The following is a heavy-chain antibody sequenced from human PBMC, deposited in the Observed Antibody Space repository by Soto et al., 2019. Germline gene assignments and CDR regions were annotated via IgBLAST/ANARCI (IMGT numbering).Heavy chain of an antibody. V-gene: IGHV3-30*18. D-gene: IGHD3-22*01. Sequence: QVQLVESGEAVFRLGGPWGPSCAALDLTLGSYGITWFPRPQARGREWVAVISYDESNKYYADSVKGRITISRDNSKNTLYLQMNSLRAEDTAVYYCTKGVVVITSYFQHWGQGTLVTVSS. CDR3: TKGVVVITSYFQH. J-gene: IGHJ1*01. CDR1: DLTLGSYG. CDR2: ISYDESNK.